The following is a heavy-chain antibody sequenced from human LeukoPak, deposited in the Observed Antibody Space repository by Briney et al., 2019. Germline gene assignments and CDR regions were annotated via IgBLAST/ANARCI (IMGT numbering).Heavy chain of an antibody. CDR1: GGSISSISYY. CDR3: ARLYGNFQNYYDY. V-gene: IGHV4-39*07. D-gene: IGHD1-7*01. CDR2: IYYSGST. Sequence: SETLSLTCTVSGGSISSISYYWGWIRQPPGRGLEWIGHIYYSGSTFYNPSLKSRVTISVDTSKNQFSLKLRSVTAADTAMFYCARLYGNFQNYYDYWGQGTLVTVSS. J-gene: IGHJ4*02.